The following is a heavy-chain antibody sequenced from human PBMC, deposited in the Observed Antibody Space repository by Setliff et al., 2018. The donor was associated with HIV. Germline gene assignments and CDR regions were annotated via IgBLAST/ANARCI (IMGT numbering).Heavy chain of an antibody. CDR2: IRSKADYYAT. D-gene: IGHD4-17*01. Sequence: PGGSLRLSCAASGFSFSGSPVQWVRQASGKGLEWVGRIRSKADYYATVYAASVKGRFTISREDSKNMAYLQMNSLRAEDTAVYYCARLSPPDDYGDLGGVDYWGQGTLVTVSS. CDR3: ARLSPPDDYGDLGGVDY. CDR1: GFSFSGSP. J-gene: IGHJ4*02. V-gene: IGHV3-73*01.